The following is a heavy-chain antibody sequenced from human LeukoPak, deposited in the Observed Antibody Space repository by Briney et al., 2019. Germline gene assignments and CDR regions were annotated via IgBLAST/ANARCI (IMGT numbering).Heavy chain of an antibody. Sequence: GGSLRLSCAASGFTFSSYGMSWVRQAPGKGLEWVSDISGSSSTIYYADSVKGRFTISRDNAKNSLYLQMNSLRAEDTAVYYCARGADYMDVWGKGTTVTVSS. V-gene: IGHV3-48*01. CDR1: GFTFSSYG. CDR3: ARGADYMDV. CDR2: ISGSSSTI. J-gene: IGHJ6*03.